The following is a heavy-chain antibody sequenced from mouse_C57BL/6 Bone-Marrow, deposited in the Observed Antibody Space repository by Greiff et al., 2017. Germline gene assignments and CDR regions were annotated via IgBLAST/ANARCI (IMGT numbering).Heavy chain of an antibody. CDR1: GYTFTDDY. J-gene: IGHJ3*01. CDR2: MYPGSGNT. CDR3: AYYGFAY. V-gene: IGHV1-76*01. D-gene: IGHD2-1*01. Sequence: QVQLQQSGAELVRPGASVKLSCKASGYTFTDDYINWVKQRPGQGLEWIARMYPGSGNTYYNEKFKGKATLTAEKSSSTAYMQLRSLTSEDSAVYFCAYYGFAYWGQGTLVTVSA.